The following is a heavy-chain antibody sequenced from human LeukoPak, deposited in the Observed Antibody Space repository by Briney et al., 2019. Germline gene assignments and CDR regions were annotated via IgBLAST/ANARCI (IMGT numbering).Heavy chain of an antibody. D-gene: IGHD3-10*01. Sequence: GESLKISCKGSGYSFTTYWIGWVRQMPGKGLEWMGIIYPGDSDTRYSPSFEGQVTISADKSISTDYLQWSSLKASDTAMYYCARPAYYGSGSYYTDSWGQGTLVTVSS. J-gene: IGHJ4*02. CDR1: GYSFTTYW. CDR2: IYPGDSDT. CDR3: ARPAYYGSGSYYTDS. V-gene: IGHV5-51*01.